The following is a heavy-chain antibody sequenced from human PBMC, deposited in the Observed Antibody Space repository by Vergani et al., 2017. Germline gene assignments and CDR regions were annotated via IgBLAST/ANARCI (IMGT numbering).Heavy chain of an antibody. V-gene: IGHV4-34*01. CDR3: ARGYYYDSSGYYYLDS. D-gene: IGHD3-22*01. Sequence: QVQLQQWGAGLLKPSETLSLTCAVYGGSFSGYYWSWIRQPPGKGLEWIGEINHSGSTNYNPSLKSRVTISVDTSKNQFSLELSSVTAADTAVYYCARGYYYDSSGYYYLDSWGQGTLVTVSS. CDR1: GGSFSGYY. CDR2: INHSGST. J-gene: IGHJ4*02.